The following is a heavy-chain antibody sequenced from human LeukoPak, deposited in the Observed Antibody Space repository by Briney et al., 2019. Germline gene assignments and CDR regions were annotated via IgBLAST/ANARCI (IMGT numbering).Heavy chain of an antibody. V-gene: IGHV4-61*02. J-gene: IGHJ6*02. CDR1: GGSISSGSYY. D-gene: IGHD2-2*01. CDR2: IYTSGST. CDR3: ARGTIGYCSSTSCPRGYYYYGMDV. Sequence: SETLSLTCTVSGGSISSGSYYWSWIRQPAGKGLEWIGRIYTSGSTNYNPSLKSRVTISVDTSKNQFSLKLSSVTAAGTAVYYCARGTIGYCSSTSCPRGYYYYGMDVWGQGTTVTVSS.